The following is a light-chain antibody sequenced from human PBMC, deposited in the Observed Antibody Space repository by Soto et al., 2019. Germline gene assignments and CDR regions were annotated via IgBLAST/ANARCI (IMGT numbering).Light chain of an antibody. Sequence: EIVLTQSPGTLSLSPGERATLSFCASRSVSSYSSAWHQQHPRPAPRLLFYGASSRATGLPDRFSGSGSGTDFPLTISRLEPEDFAVYYCQQYGSSTGTFGQGTKVDIK. V-gene: IGKV3-20*01. J-gene: IGKJ1*01. CDR3: QQYGSSTGT. CDR1: RSVSSYS. CDR2: GAS.